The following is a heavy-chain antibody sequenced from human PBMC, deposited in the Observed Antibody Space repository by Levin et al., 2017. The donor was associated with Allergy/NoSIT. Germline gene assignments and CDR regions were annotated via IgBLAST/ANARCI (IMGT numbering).Heavy chain of an antibody. CDR2: ISYDGSNK. D-gene: IGHD3-22*01. CDR1: GFTFSSYG. V-gene: IGHV3-30*18. CDR3: AKDQSAWLFVKIIDY. Sequence: GGSLRLSCAASGFTFSSYGMHWVRQAPGKGLEWVAVISYDGSNKYYADSVKGRFTISRDNSKNTLYLQMNSLRAEDTAVYYCAKDQSAWLFVKIIDYWGQGTLVTVSS. J-gene: IGHJ4*02.